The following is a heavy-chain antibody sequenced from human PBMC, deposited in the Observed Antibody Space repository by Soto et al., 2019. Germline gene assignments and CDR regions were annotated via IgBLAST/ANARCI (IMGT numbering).Heavy chain of an antibody. D-gene: IGHD6-13*01. CDR1: GFSFLSFT. CDR3: TRESTRGSRARCWFDP. CDR2: ISSNSAYI. J-gene: IGHJ5*02. V-gene: IGHV3-21*01. Sequence: GESLILSSALSGFSFLSFTMNWVRQAPGKGMAWVSTISSNSAYIYYTDALRGRFTISRDNAKNSLHLQMNSLRAEDTAVYYCTRESTRGSRARCWFDPWGPGNLVT.